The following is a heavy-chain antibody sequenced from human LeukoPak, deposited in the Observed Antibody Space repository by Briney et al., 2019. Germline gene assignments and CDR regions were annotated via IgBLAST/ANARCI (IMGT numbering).Heavy chain of an antibody. CDR3: ARGVYPDY. CDR2: MKPNSGKT. Sequence: ASVKVSFKASGYTFITYYMHWVRQATGQGLEWMGWMKPNSGKTGYAQGFQGRVAMTGDTSISTAYMELSSLRSEDTAVYYCARGVYPDYWGQGTLVTVSS. CDR1: GYTFITYY. D-gene: IGHD5/OR15-5a*01. V-gene: IGHV1-8*02. J-gene: IGHJ4*02.